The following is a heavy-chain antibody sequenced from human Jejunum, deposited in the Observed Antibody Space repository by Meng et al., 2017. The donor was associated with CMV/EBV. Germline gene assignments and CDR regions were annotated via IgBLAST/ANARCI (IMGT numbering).Heavy chain of an antibody. CDR2: IKPDGTEQ. Sequence: EASGFTFSNYWMFWVRQAPGRGLEWVANIKPDGTEQHYVGSVRGRFTISRDNAKNSLYLQMNSLRVEDTAVYYCVKDINSGFYFTYWGQGTLVTVSS. J-gene: IGHJ4*02. V-gene: IGHV3-7*01. CDR3: VKDINSGFYFTY. CDR1: GFTFSNYW. D-gene: IGHD1-26*01.